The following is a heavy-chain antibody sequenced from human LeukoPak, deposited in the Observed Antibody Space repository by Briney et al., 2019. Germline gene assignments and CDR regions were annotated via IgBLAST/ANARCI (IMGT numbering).Heavy chain of an antibody. CDR2: IKSDGKT. Sequence: QSGGSLRLSCAASGFTFSSYWMHWARHAPGKGLVWVSRIKSDGKTNYADSVKGRFTISRDNAKNTVSLQMNSLRAEDTGVYYCARAPSEIGGYYPEYFRHWGQGTLVTVSS. J-gene: IGHJ1*01. CDR3: ARAPSEIGGYYPEYFRH. D-gene: IGHD3-22*01. CDR1: GFTFSSYW. V-gene: IGHV3-74*01.